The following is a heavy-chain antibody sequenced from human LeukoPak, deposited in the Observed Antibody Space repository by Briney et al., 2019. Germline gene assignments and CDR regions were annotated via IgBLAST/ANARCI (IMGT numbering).Heavy chain of an antibody. Sequence: GGSLRLSCAVSGFTFSSYEMNWVRQAPGKGLEWVSYISSSGTTIYYADSVKGRFTISRDNAKNSLYLQMNSLRAEDTALYYCASVDYDFWSGTQGAFDIWGQGTMVTVSS. V-gene: IGHV3-48*03. CDR2: ISSSGTTI. CDR3: ASVDYDFWSGTQGAFDI. J-gene: IGHJ3*02. CDR1: GFTFSSYE. D-gene: IGHD3-3*01.